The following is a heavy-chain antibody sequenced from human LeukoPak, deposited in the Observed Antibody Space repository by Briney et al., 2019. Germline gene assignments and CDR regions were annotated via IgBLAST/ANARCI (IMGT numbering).Heavy chain of an antibody. J-gene: IGHJ6*04. CDR3: AKDMGSGGYYGMDV. CDR1: GFTFSSYG. V-gene: IGHV3-30*18. CDR2: ISYDGSNK. D-gene: IGHD2-8*02. Sequence: GRSLRLSCAASGFTFSSYGMHWVRQAPGKGLEWVAVISYDGSNKYYADSVKGRFTISRDKSKNTLYLQMNSLRAEDTAVYYCAKDMGSGGYYGMDVWGKGTTVTVSS.